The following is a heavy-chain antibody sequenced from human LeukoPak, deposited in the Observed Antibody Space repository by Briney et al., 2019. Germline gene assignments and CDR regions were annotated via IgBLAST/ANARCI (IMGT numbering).Heavy chain of an antibody. CDR1: GYTLTELS. CDR3: ATDPGYCSSTSCYPYGMDV. Sequence: GASVKVSCKVSGYTLTELSMHWVRQAPGKGLEWMGGFDPEDGETIYAQKFQGGVTMTEDTSTDTAYMELSSLRSEDTAVYYCATDPGYCSSTSCYPYGMDVRGKGTTVTVSS. J-gene: IGHJ6*04. D-gene: IGHD2-2*03. CDR2: FDPEDGET. V-gene: IGHV1-24*01.